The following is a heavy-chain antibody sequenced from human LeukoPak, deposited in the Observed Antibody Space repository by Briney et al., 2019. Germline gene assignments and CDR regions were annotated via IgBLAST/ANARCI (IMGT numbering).Heavy chain of an antibody. CDR2: IYYSGST. D-gene: IGHD6-13*01. J-gene: IGHJ4*02. CDR3: ARAVPGSSWYFDY. V-gene: IGHV4-31*03. CDR1: GGSISSSSYY. Sequence: SETLSLTCTVSGGSISSSSYYWGWIRQPPGKGLEWIGYIYYSGSTYYNPSLKSRVTISVDTSKNQFSLKLSSVTAADTAVYYCARAVPGSSWYFDYWGQGTLVTVSS.